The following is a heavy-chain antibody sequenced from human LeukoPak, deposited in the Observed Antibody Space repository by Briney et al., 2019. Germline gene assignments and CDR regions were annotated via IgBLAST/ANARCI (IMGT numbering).Heavy chain of an antibody. J-gene: IGHJ4*02. V-gene: IGHV3-30*02. CDR1: GFTFNNSG. Sequence: GGSLRLSCAASGFTFNNSGMHWVRQAPGKGLEWVAFIRYNGNNQYYADSVKGRFTISRDNSKNTVYLQMNSLSAEDAAVYYCVKDDGWVQYANWGQGTLVTVSS. D-gene: IGHD5-24*01. CDR2: IRYNGNNQ. CDR3: VKDDGWVQYAN.